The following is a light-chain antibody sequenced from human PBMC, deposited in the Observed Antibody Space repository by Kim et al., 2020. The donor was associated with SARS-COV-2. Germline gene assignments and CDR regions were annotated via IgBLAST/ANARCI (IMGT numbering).Light chain of an antibody. CDR2: HAS. J-gene: IGKJ5*01. V-gene: IGKV3-11*01. Sequence: EIVLTQSPASLSLSPGERATLSCRASQSVSSYLAWYQQKPGQAPRLLIYHASNRATGIPARFSGSGSGTDFTLTISSLEPEDFAVYYWQQRSNWPITFGQGTRLEIK. CDR1: QSVSSY. CDR3: QQRSNWPIT.